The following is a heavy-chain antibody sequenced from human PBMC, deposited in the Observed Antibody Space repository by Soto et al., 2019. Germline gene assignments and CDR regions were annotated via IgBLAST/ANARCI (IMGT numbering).Heavy chain of an antibody. D-gene: IGHD2-8*01. J-gene: IGHJ5*02. CDR2: IYYSGST. Sequence: SETLSLTCTVSGGSISSYYWSWIRQPPGKGLEWIGYIYYSGSTNYNPSLKSRVTISVDTSKNQFSLKLSSVTAADTAVYYCARVVSEYWTNGVCYTKNWFDPWGQGTLVTVSS. V-gene: IGHV4-59*01. CDR3: ARVVSEYWTNGVCYTKNWFDP. CDR1: GGSISSYY.